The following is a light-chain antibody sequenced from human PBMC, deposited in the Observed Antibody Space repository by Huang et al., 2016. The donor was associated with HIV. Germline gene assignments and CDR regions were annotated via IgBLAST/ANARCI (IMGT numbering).Light chain of an antibody. J-gene: IGKJ4*01. Sequence: EIVLTQSPATLSLSPGERATLSCRASQSVRSYLAWYQQKPGHAPRLLIYDASNRATGIPARFSGSGSGTDFTLTISNLQSEDFAVYYCQQRSAWPLTFGGGTKVEI. CDR1: QSVRSY. CDR2: DAS. V-gene: IGKV3-11*01. CDR3: QQRSAWPLT.